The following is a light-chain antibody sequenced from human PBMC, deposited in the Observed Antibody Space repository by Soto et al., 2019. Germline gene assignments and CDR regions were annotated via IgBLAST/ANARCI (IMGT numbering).Light chain of an antibody. CDR2: DAS. CDR1: QSLSSSQ. Sequence: EIVLTQSPGTLSLSPGARAPLSCRASQSLSSSQLAWYQQKPGQAPRLPIHDASSRATGISDRFTGSGSGTDFTLTITTLEPEDFAVYYCQQYGSSPRTFGLGTKVDIK. V-gene: IGKV3-20*01. J-gene: IGKJ1*01. CDR3: QQYGSSPRT.